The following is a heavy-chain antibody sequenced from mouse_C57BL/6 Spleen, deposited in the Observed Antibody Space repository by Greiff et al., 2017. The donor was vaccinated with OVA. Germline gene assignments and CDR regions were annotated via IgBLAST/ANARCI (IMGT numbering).Heavy chain of an antibody. D-gene: IGHD2-4*01. CDR2: IYRGDGDT. Sequence: QVQLQQSGPELVKPGASVKISCKASGYAFSSSGMNWVKQRPGKGLEWIGRIYRGDGDTNYKGKVKGKATLTADKASSTASMLLSSLTSEDSAVYFCADYDYDRGFAYWGPGTLVTVSA. V-gene: IGHV1-82*01. CDR3: ADYDYDRGFAY. J-gene: IGHJ3*01. CDR1: GYAFSSSG.